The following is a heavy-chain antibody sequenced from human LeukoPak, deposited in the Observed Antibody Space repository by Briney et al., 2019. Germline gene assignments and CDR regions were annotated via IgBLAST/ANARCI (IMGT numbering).Heavy chain of an antibody. D-gene: IGHD2-21*02. CDR2: INCNTGST. V-gene: IGHV1-2*02. Sequence: ASVKVSCKTSGYTFTGYYIHWVRQAPGQGLEWMGWINCNTGSTNYAQKFQDRVAMTRDTSISTAYMDLNRLISDDTAVYFCARVGPDCGGGCFSKWGQGTLVTVSS. CDR1: GYTFTGYY. CDR3: ARVGPDCGGGCFSK. J-gene: IGHJ4*02.